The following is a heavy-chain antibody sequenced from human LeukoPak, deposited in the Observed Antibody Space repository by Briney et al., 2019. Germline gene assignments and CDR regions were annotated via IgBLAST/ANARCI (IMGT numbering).Heavy chain of an antibody. V-gene: IGHV3-9*01. Sequence: GRSLRLSCAASGFTFDDYTMHWVRQAPGKGLKWVSGITWNSGSIGYADSVRGRFTISRDNAKNSLYLEMNSLRAEDTALYYCAKEDHFATWGQGTLVTVSS. CDR1: GFTFDDYT. CDR3: AKEDHFAT. CDR2: ITWNSGSI. J-gene: IGHJ4*02.